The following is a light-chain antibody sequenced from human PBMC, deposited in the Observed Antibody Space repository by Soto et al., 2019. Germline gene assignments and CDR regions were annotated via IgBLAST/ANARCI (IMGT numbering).Light chain of an antibody. J-gene: IGKJ4*01. CDR3: QQYGSSPLT. CDR2: GAS. Sequence: EIVLTQSPGTLSLSPGERATLSCRASQSVSNSYLAWCQQKPGQAPRLLIYGASSRATGFPDRFSGSGSGTDFTLTISRLEPEDFAVYYCQQYGSSPLTFGGGTMVEIK. CDR1: QSVSNSY. V-gene: IGKV3-20*01.